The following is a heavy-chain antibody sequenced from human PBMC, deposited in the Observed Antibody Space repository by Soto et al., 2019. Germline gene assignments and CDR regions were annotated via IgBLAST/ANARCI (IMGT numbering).Heavy chain of an antibody. Sequence: QVQLVESGGGVVQPGRSLRLSCAASGFTCSTYGMHWVRQGPGKGLEWVAVMSYDGSNKYDADSVKGRLTISRDNSKNTLYLQMSSLIAEDTAVYYCAKGFSYSVIDYWGQGTLVTVSS. CDR3: AKGFSYSVIDY. CDR1: GFTCSTYG. J-gene: IGHJ4*02. CDR2: MSYDGSNK. D-gene: IGHD5-18*01. V-gene: IGHV3-30*18.